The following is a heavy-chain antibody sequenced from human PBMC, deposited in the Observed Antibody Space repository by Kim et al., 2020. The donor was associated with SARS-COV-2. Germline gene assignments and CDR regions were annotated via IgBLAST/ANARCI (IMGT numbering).Heavy chain of an antibody. V-gene: IGHV4-59*01. Sequence: NSNPPLKSRVTISVDTSKSQCSLKLSSVTAADTAVYYCASQGGNSNPFDYWGQGTLVTVSS. CDR3: ASQGGNSNPFDY. J-gene: IGHJ4*02. D-gene: IGHD4-4*01.